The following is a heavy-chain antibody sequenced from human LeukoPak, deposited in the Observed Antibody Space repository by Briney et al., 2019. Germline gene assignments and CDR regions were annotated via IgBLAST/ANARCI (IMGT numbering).Heavy chain of an antibody. Sequence: SGTLSLTCAVSGGSISSSNWWSWVRQPPGKGLEWIGEIYHSGSTNYNPSLKSRVTISVDTSKNQFSLKLSPVTAADTAVYYCAGDFWSGYDFRDWGQGTLVTVSS. V-gene: IGHV4-4*02. CDR1: GGSISSSNW. CDR3: AGDFWSGYDFRD. D-gene: IGHD3-3*01. J-gene: IGHJ4*02. CDR2: IYHSGST.